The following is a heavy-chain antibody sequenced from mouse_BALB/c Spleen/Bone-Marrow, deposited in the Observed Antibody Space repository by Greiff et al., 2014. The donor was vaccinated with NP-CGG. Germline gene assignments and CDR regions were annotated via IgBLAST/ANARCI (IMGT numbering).Heavy chain of an antibody. Sequence: QSGAELVKPGASVKLSCTASGFNIKDTYMHWVKQRPEQGLEWIGRIDPANGNTKYDPKFQGKATITADTSSNTAYLQLSSLTAEDTAVYYCAGYYCGSSQFAYWGQGTLVTVSA. CDR1: GFNIKDTY. V-gene: IGHV14-3*02. CDR2: IDPANGNT. D-gene: IGHD1-1*01. J-gene: IGHJ3*01. CDR3: AGYYCGSSQFAY.